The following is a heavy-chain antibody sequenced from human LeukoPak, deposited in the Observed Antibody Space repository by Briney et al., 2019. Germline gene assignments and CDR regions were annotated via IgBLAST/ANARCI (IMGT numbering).Heavy chain of an antibody. CDR2: INHSGST. Sequence: SETLCLTCADYGGSFSGDYWSWIRQPPGKGLEWMWEINHSGSTNYNPSLKSRVTISVDTSKNQFSLKLSSVTAADTAVYYCAGGLKFDPWGQGTLVTVSS. CDR1: GGSFSGDY. J-gene: IGHJ5*02. CDR3: AGGLKFDP. V-gene: IGHV4-34*01.